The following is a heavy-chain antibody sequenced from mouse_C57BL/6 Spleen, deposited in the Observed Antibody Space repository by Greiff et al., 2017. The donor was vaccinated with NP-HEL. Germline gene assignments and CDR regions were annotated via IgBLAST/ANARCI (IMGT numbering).Heavy chain of an antibody. CDR3: ARWDYDGTYYFDY. J-gene: IGHJ2*01. D-gene: IGHD2-4*01. CDR1: GYSFTSYY. Sequence: QVQLQQSGPELVKPGASVKISCKASGYSFTSYYIHWVKQRPGQGLEWIGWIYTGSGNSKYNEKFKGKATLTADTSSSTAYMQLSSLTSEDSAVYYCARWDYDGTYYFDYWGQGTTLTVSS. CDR2: IYTGSGNS. V-gene: IGHV1-66*01.